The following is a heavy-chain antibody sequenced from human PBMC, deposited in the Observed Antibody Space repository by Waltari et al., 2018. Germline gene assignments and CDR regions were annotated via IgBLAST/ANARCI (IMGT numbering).Heavy chain of an antibody. CDR3: AKDRGYFDWLILDY. J-gene: IGHJ4*02. Sequence: EVQLLESGGGLVQPGGSLRLSCAASGFTLSSYAMSWVRQALGKGRGGGSRCSGGGGNTYYADSVQGRFTISRENSKNTLYLQMNRLRADDTAVYYCAKDRGYFDWLILDYWGQGTLVTVSS. CDR1: GFTLSSYA. CDR2: CSGGGGNT. V-gene: IGHV3-23*01. D-gene: IGHD3-9*01.